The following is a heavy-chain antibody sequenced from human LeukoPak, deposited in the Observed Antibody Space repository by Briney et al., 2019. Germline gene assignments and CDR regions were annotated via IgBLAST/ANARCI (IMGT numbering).Heavy chain of an antibody. CDR3: ARDRPIDY. Sequence: ASVKVSCKASGYTFTGYYIHWVRPAPGQGLEWMGWINPNTGGTNYEQKFQGRVTMTRETSISTAYMELSSLKSDDTAVYYCARDRPIDYWGQGTLVTVSS. CDR1: GYTFTGYY. J-gene: IGHJ4*01. V-gene: IGHV1-2*02. CDR2: INPNTGGT.